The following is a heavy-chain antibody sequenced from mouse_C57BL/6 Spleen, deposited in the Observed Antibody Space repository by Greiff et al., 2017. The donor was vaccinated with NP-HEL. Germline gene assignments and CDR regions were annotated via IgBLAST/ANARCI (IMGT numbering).Heavy chain of an antibody. J-gene: IGHJ2*01. CDR1: GYTFTSYG. Sequence: VKLQESGAELARPGASVKLSCKASGYTFTSYGISWVKQRTGQGLEWIGEIYPRSGNTYYNEKFKGKATLTADKSSSTAYMELRSLTSEDSAVYFCARRDWDEISFDYWGQGTTLTVSS. CDR2: IYPRSGNT. D-gene: IGHD4-1*01. V-gene: IGHV1-81*01. CDR3: ARRDWDEISFDY.